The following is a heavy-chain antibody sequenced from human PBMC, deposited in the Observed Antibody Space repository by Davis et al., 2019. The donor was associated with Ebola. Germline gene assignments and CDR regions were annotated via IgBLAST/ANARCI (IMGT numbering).Heavy chain of an antibody. J-gene: IGHJ4*02. Sequence: MPSEPLSPTCPVLGGSSSGYYWSWTRQPPGKGREWIGEINHSGSTNYNPSLKSRVTISVDTSKNQFSLKLSSVTAADTAVYYCARLYYDFWSGYYRDGGVDYWGQGTLVTVSS. V-gene: IGHV4-34*01. CDR2: INHSGST. CDR1: GGSSSGYY. D-gene: IGHD3-3*01. CDR3: ARLYYDFWSGYYRDGGVDY.